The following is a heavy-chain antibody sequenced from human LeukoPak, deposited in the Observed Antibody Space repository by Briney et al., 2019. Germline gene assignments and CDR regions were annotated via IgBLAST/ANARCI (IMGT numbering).Heavy chain of an antibody. CDR2: IYYSGST. CDR1: GGSISSYY. Sequence: TSETLSLTCTVSGGSISSYYWSWLRQPPGKGLEWIGYIYYSGSTNYNPSLKSRVTISVDTSKNQFSLKLSSVTAADTAVYYCARDSNDSSGYYGLWGQGTLVTVSS. CDR3: ARDSNDSSGYYGL. V-gene: IGHV4-59*01. D-gene: IGHD3-22*01. J-gene: IGHJ4*02.